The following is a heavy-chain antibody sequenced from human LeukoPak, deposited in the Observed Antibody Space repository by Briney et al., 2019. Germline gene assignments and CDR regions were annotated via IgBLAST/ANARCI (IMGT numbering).Heavy chain of an antibody. CDR2: IYLGDSDT. CDR1: GDNFNRHW. J-gene: IGHJ4*02. CDR3: ARHSSYTSGWPLDY. D-gene: IGHD6-19*01. V-gene: IGHV5-51*01. Sequence: GESLKISCKGSGDNFNRHWIGWVRQMSGKGLEWMGIIYLGDSDTRYSPSFQGQITISADKSISTAYLQWSSLKASDTAICYCARHSSYTSGWPLDYWGQGTLVTVSS.